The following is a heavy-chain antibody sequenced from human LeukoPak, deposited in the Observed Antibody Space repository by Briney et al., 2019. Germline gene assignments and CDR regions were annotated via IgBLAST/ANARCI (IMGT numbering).Heavy chain of an antibody. D-gene: IGHD4-17*01. Sequence: PGGSLRLSCAASGFTFSTYSMNWVRQAPGKGLEWVSYISSSGGTVYYTDSVKGQFTISRDNAKNSLYLQMNSLRAEDTAGYYCARGTYGDYDYWGQGTLVTVSS. V-gene: IGHV3-48*04. CDR2: ISSSGGTV. CDR3: ARGTYGDYDY. J-gene: IGHJ4*02. CDR1: GFTFSTYS.